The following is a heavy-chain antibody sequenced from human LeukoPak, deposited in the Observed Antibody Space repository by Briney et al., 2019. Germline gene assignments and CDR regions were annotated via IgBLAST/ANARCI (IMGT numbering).Heavy chain of an antibody. D-gene: IGHD3-16*01. Sequence: GASVEVSCKTSGYTFTSYGISWVRQAPGQGLEWMGWISAYNGNTNYAQKFQGRVTMTTDTSTSTAYMELRSLRSDDTAVYYCVRDLRSRINYLDYGGQGTLVTVSS. J-gene: IGHJ4*02. V-gene: IGHV1-18*01. CDR2: ISAYNGNT. CDR1: GYTFTSYG. CDR3: VRDLRSRINYLDY.